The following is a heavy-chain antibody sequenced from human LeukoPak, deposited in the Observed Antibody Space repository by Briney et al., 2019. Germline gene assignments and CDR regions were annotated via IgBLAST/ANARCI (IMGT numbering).Heavy chain of an antibody. CDR3: ASAYCSSTSCFDY. CDR1: GGSISSYY. J-gene: IGHJ4*02. V-gene: IGHV4-59*01. D-gene: IGHD2-2*01. CDR2: IYYSGST. Sequence: SETLSLTCTVSGGSISSYYWSWIRQPPGKGLEWIGYIYYSGSTNYNPSLRSRVTISVDTSKNQFSLKLSSVTAADTAVYYCASAYCSSTSCFDYWGQGTLATVSS.